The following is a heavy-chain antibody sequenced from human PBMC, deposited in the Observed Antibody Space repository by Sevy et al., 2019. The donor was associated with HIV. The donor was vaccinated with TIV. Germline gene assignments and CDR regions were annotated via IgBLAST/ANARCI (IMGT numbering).Heavy chain of an antibody. J-gene: IGHJ4*02. D-gene: IGHD3-22*01. CDR2: ISGSGGST. CDR3: AKVDSSGYYSVSGFDY. V-gene: IGHV3-23*01. CDR1: GFTFSSYA. Sequence: GGSLRLSCAASGFTFSSYAMSWVRQAPGKWLEWVSAISGSGGSTYYADSVKGRFTISRDNSKNTLYLQMNSLRAEDTAVYYCAKVDSSGYYSVSGFDYWGQGTLVTVSS.